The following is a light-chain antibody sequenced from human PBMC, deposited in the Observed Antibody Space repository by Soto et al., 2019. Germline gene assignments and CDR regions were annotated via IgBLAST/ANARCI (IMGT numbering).Light chain of an antibody. J-gene: IGKJ4*02. CDR2: DAS. Sequence: SVGDRVTITCRASQSISMWLAWYQQKAGKAPNLLIYDASTWASGIPSRFSGSGSGKEFPLTISRLFSYDLATYYEQGLRSRHSCTFG. CDR3: QGLRSRHSCT. CDR1: QSISMW. V-gene: IGKV1-5*01.